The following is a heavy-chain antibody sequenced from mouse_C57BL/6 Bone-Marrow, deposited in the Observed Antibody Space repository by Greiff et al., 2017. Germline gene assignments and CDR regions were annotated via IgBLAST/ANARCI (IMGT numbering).Heavy chain of an antibody. Sequence: VQLQQSGAELVKPGASVKISCKASGYAFSSYWMNWVKQRPGKGLEWIGQIYPGDGDTNYNGKFKGKATLTADKSSSTAYLQLSGLTSEDSAVYVCARYPPHYYGSSHWYFDVWGTGTTVTVSS. CDR2: IYPGDGDT. J-gene: IGHJ1*03. D-gene: IGHD1-1*01. CDR3: ARYPPHYYGSSHWYFDV. V-gene: IGHV1-80*01. CDR1: GYAFSSYW.